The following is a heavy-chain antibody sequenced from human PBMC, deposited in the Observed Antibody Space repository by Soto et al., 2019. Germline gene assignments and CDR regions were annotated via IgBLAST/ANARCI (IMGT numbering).Heavy chain of an antibody. J-gene: IGHJ6*02. CDR3: ARSWSGSTSGRVDV. CDR2: INWDGYSI. CDR1: GFNFDDHV. D-gene: IGHD3-3*01. Sequence: GGSLRLSCVASGFNFDDHVMHRVRQVPGKGLEWVGHINWDGYSIGYGGSVRGRFTISRDNAKNTLYLQMNSLRREDTALYYCARSWSGSTSGRVDVWGQGTTVTVSS. V-gene: IGHV3-9*01.